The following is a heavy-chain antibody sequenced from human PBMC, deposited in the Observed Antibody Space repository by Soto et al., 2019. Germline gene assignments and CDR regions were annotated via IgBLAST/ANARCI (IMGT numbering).Heavy chain of an antibody. CDR2: IYDSGST. Sequence: SETLSLTCTVSGGSISRSSYYWGWIRQPPGKGLEWIGSIYDSGSTYYNASLKSRVTISVDTSKNQFSLKLRSVTAADTAVYYCARLLGDYDILTGYPNYAFDIWGQGTMVTVSS. J-gene: IGHJ3*02. CDR1: GGSISRSSYY. D-gene: IGHD3-9*01. CDR3: ARLLGDYDILTGYPNYAFDI. V-gene: IGHV4-39*01.